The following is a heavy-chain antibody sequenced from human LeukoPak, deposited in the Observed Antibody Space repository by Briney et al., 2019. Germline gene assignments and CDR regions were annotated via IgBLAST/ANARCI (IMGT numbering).Heavy chain of an antibody. J-gene: IGHJ5*02. Sequence: GASVKVSCKASGYTFTSHGITWVRQAPGQGLEWMGWISAYNGDTNYAQKLQGRVTMTRDTSITTAYMELSRLRSDDTAVYYCAKQTVDSSSWYGGWFDPWGQGTLVTVSS. CDR3: AKQTVDSSSWYGGWFDP. V-gene: IGHV1-18*01. CDR2: ISAYNGDT. D-gene: IGHD6-13*01. CDR1: GYTFTSHG.